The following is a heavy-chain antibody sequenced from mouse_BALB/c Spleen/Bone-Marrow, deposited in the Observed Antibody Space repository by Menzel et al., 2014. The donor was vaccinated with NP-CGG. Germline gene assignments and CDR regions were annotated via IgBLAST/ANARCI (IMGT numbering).Heavy chain of an antibody. J-gene: IGHJ4*01. V-gene: IGHV3-1*02. Sequence: DVMLVESGPDLVKPSQSLSLTCTVTGYSITSYYSWHWIRQFPGNKLEWMGYIHYSGTTVYNPSLKSRISITRDTSNNQFFLQLNSVTTEDTATYYCARFAGTPYTMDYWGQGTSATVSS. CDR1: GYSITSYYS. CDR2: IHYSGTT. CDR3: ARFAGTPYTMDY. D-gene: IGHD4-1*01.